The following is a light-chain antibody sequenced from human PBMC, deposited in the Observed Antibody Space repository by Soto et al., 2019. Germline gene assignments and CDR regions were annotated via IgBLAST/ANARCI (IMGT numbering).Light chain of an antibody. J-gene: IGKJ3*01. Sequence: DIQLTQSPSSLPASVGDRVTITCRASQTISNYLHWYQQKPGRAPKLLIFAASTLQSGVPSRFSASGSGTDFTLTISSLQPEDFATYFCQQSYDTPFTFGPGTRVDFK. CDR1: QTISNY. CDR2: AAS. CDR3: QQSYDTPFT. V-gene: IGKV1-39*01.